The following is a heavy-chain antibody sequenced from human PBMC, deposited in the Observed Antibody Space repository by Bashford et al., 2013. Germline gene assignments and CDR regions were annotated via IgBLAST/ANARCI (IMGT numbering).Heavy chain of an antibody. CDR1: GFAFNYFS. CDR3: AKGMTLLEWLSGFDY. J-gene: IGHJ4*02. Sequence: GGSLRLSCAASGFAFNYFSLHWVRQPPGKGLEWVSGISGSGGSTYYADSVKGRFTISRDNSKNTLYLQMNSLRAEDTAVYYCAKGMTLLEWLSGFDYWGQGTLVTVSS. V-gene: IGHV3-23*01. CDR2: ISGSGGST. D-gene: IGHD3-3*01.